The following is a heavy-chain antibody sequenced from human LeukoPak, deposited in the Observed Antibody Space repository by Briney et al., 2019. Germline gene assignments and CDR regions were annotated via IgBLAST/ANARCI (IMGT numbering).Heavy chain of an antibody. CDR1: GGSISSSSYY. J-gene: IGHJ3*02. D-gene: IGHD2-21*02. Sequence: PSETLSLTCTVSGGSISSSSYYWSWIRQPAGKGLEWIGRIYTSGSTNYNPSLESRVTMSVDTSKNQFSLKLSSVTAADTAVYYCASLAYCGGDCYSTDAFDIWGQGTMVTVSS. V-gene: IGHV4-61*02. CDR2: IYTSGST. CDR3: ASLAYCGGDCYSTDAFDI.